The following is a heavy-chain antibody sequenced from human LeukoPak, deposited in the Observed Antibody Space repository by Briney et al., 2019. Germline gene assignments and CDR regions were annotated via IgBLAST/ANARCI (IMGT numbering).Heavy chain of an antibody. Sequence: ASVKVSCKVSGYTLTELSMHWVRQAPGKGLEWMGSFDPEDGETINAQKFQGRVTTTEDPSRDTAYMELSSLRSEDTAVYYCATHPMRWVQGDYFDYWGQGTLVTVSS. CDR2: FDPEDGET. CDR3: ATHPMRWVQGDYFDY. V-gene: IGHV1-24*01. J-gene: IGHJ4*02. CDR1: GYTLTELS. D-gene: IGHD5-24*01.